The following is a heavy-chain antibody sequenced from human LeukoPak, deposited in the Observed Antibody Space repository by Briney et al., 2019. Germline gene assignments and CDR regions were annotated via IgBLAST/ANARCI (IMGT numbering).Heavy chain of an antibody. D-gene: IGHD3-10*01. CDR3: AKGGRGFGELVYYYYGMDV. CDR1: GFTFRSYA. V-gene: IGHV3-23*01. Sequence: GGSLRLSCAASGFTFRSYAMSWVRQAPGKGLEWVSAISGSGGSTYYADSVKGRFTISRDNSKNTLYLQMNSLRAEDTAVYYCAKGGRGFGELVYYYYGMDVWGKGTTVTVSS. CDR2: ISGSGGST. J-gene: IGHJ6*04.